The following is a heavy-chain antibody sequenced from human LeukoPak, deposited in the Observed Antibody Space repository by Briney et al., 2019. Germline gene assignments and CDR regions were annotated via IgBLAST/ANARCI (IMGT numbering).Heavy chain of an antibody. CDR3: ARTSSSGWSKYYFDY. D-gene: IGHD6-19*01. CDR1: GGSISSSSYY. CDR2: IYYSGST. Sequence: PSETLSLTCTVSGGSISSSSYYWGWIRQPPGKGLEWIGSIYYSGSTYYNPSLKSRVTISVDTSKNQFSLKLSSVTAADTAVYYCARTSSSGWSKYYFDYWGQGTLVTVSS. J-gene: IGHJ4*02. V-gene: IGHV4-39*07.